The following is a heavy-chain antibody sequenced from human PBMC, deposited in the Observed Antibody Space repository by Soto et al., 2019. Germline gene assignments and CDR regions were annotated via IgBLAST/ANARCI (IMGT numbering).Heavy chain of an antibody. J-gene: IGHJ3*01. CDR1: GFSLSTTSVG. Sequence: QIILKESGPTLVKPTQTLTLTCSFSGFSLSTTSVGVGWIRQPPGKALEWLALIYWDGDQRYSPSQKRRLTITDDTSKNQLVRTMTNLEPVDTGTYYCVYIPPQQWMSFSVWGQGTMVIVSS. D-gene: IGHD6-19*01. CDR3: VYIPPQQWMSFSV. CDR2: IYWDGDQ. V-gene: IGHV2-5*04.